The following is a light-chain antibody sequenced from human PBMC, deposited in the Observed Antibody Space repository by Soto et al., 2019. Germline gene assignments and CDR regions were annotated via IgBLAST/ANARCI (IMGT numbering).Light chain of an antibody. V-gene: IGKV3-20*01. CDR3: QQYETSLPIT. Sequence: IVWTQSPCTLSLSPWERARLSCRSSQSVSSAYLAWYQQKPGQAPSLLIYSASNRATGIPDRFSGSGSGTDFTLTISRLEPEDFAVYYCQQYETSLPITFGQGTRLEIK. J-gene: IGKJ5*01. CDR2: SAS. CDR1: QSVSSAY.